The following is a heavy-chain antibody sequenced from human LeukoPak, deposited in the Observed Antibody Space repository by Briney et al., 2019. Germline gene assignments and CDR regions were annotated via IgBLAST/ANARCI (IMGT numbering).Heavy chain of an antibody. CDR1: GFTFSSYA. CDR2: ISYDGSNK. D-gene: IGHD2/OR15-2a*01. J-gene: IGHJ4*02. CDR3: ARETFAFDY. V-gene: IGHV3-30-3*01. Sequence: GGSLRLSCAASGFTFSSYAMHWVRQAPGKGLEWVAVISYDGSNKYYADSVKGRFTISRDNSKNTLYLQMNSLRAEDTAVYYCARETFAFDYWGQGTLVTVSS.